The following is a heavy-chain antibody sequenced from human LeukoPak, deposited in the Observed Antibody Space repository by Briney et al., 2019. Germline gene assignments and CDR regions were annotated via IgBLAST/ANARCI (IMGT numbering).Heavy chain of an antibody. CDR2: ISSSSSYI. D-gene: IGHD3-22*01. V-gene: IGHV3-21*01. Sequence: GGSLRLSCAVSGFTVSGNYMSWVRQAPGKGLEWVSSISSSSSYIYYADSVKGRFTISRENAKNSLYLQMNSLRAEDTAVYYCATYYDSSGYYFKFDYWGQGTLVTVSS. CDR3: ATYYDSSGYYFKFDY. CDR1: GFTVSGNY. J-gene: IGHJ4*02.